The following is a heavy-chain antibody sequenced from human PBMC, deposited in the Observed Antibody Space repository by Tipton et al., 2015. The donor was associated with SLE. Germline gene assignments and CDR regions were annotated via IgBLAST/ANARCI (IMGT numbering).Heavy chain of an antibody. D-gene: IGHD3-3*01. CDR2: IYYSGST. CDR1: GGSLSSYY. Sequence: TLSLTCTVSGGSLSSYYWSWIRQPPGKGLEWIGYIYYSGSTYYNPSLKSRVTISVDTSKNQFSLKLSSVTAADTAVYYCASPAYYDFWSDSDAFDIWGQGTMVTVSS. CDR3: ASPAYYDFWSDSDAFDI. V-gene: IGHV4-59*08. J-gene: IGHJ3*02.